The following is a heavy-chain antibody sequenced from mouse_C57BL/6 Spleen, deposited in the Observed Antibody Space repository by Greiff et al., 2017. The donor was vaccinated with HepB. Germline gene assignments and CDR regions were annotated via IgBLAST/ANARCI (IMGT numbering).Heavy chain of an antibody. V-gene: IGHV1-80*01. CDR3: ARGGDGGFAY. CDR2: IYPGDGDT. Sequence: QVQLKESGAELVKPGASVKISCKASGYAFSSYWMNWVKQRPGKGLEWIGQIYPGDGDTNYNGKFKGKATLTADKSSCTAYMQLSSLTSEDSAVYFCARGGDGGFAYWGQGTLVTVSA. CDR1: GYAFSSYW. D-gene: IGHD3-3*01. J-gene: IGHJ3*01.